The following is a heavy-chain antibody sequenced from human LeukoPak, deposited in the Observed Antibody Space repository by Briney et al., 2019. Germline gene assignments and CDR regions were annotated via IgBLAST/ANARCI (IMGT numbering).Heavy chain of an antibody. J-gene: IGHJ6*03. CDR2: IIPVFGTA. V-gene: IGHV1-69*05. D-gene: IGHD4-17*01. Sequence: GYSVKVSCKASGGTFSSYAISWVRQAPGQGLEWMGGIIPVFGTANYAQKFQGRVTITTDESTSTAYVELSSLRSEDTAVYYCARGWTTVTRGGSYYMDVWGKGTTVTVSS. CDR1: GGTFSSYA. CDR3: ARGWTTVTRGGSYYMDV.